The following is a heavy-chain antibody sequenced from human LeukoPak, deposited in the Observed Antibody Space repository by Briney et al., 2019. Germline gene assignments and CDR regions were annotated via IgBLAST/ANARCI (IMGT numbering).Heavy chain of an antibody. J-gene: IGHJ4*02. CDR3: ARDNGIQDSSGYYTDY. CDR2: ISSSSTYI. CDR1: GFIFSSFG. V-gene: IGHV3-21*01. D-gene: IGHD3-22*01. Sequence: PGGSLRLSCAASGFIFSSFGMNWVRQAPGKGLEWVSSISSSSTYIYYADSIKGRFTISRDNAKNSLYLQMNSLRAEDTAVYHCARDNGIQDSSGYYTDYWGQGTLVTVSS.